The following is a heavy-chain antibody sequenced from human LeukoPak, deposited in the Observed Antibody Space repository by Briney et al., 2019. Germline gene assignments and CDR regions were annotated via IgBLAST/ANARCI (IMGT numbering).Heavy chain of an antibody. V-gene: IGHV1-2*02. CDR3: ARDFGCGGDCGVDY. CDR2: INPNSGGT. D-gene: IGHD2-21*02. Sequence: ASVKVSRKASGYTFTGYYMHWVRQAPGQGLEWMGWINPNSGGTNYAQKFQGRVTMTRDLSTSTVYMELSSLRSEDTAVYYCARDFGCGGDCGVDYWGQGTLVTVSS. J-gene: IGHJ4*02. CDR1: GYTFTGYY.